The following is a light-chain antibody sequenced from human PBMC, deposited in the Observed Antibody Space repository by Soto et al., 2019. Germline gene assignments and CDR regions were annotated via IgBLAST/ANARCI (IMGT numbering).Light chain of an antibody. V-gene: IGKV3-20*01. Sequence: EIVLTQFPDSLSLSPGEGATLSCRASQSVLNNDIACYQKRLGQAPRHLINHTSTRATGVPDRFSGRGSGADFTLIISRMETTDFAVYYCQYCRPPPLPLIFGGGTRIEIK. CDR2: HTS. CDR3: QYCRPPPLPLI. CDR1: QSVLNND. J-gene: IGKJ4*01.